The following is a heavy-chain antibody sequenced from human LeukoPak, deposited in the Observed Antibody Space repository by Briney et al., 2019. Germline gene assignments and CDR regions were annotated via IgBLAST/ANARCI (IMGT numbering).Heavy chain of an antibody. CDR1: GFTFDDYA. CDR3: AKDVAAGPTAPPYYYYGMDV. V-gene: IGHV3-9*01. Sequence: GRSLRLSCAASGFTFDDYAMHWVRQAPGKGLEWVSGISWNSGSIGYADSVKGRFTISRDNAKNSLYLQMNSLRAEDTALYYCAKDVAAGPTAPPYYYYGMDVWGQGTTVTVSS. J-gene: IGHJ6*02. D-gene: IGHD6-6*01. CDR2: ISWNSGSI.